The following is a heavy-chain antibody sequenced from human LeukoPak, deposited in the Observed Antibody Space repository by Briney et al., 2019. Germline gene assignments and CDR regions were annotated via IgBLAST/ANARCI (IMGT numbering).Heavy chain of an antibody. Sequence: TPSETLSLTCTVSGTSISSGDYYWNWIRQPAGKGLEWIGRIYSSGSTNYNPSLRSRVTISRDTSKNQFSLQLNSVTAADTAVYYCVRRGDVWGQGTMVTVSS. CDR1: GTSISSGDYY. J-gene: IGHJ3*01. CDR3: VRRGDV. V-gene: IGHV4-61*02. CDR2: IYSSGST.